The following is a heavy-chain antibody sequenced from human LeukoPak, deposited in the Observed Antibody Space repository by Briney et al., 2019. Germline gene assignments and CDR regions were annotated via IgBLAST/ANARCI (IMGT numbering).Heavy chain of an antibody. J-gene: IGHJ5*02. CDR1: GFTFIDYY. D-gene: IGHD2-2*02. V-gene: IGHV3-11*05. CDR2: ISSSTSYT. CDR3: ARDWYCSSSICYTDRNWFDP. Sequence: GGSLRLSCVASGFTFIDYYMSWIRQAPGKGLEWVSYISSSTSYTNYADSVKGRFTISRDNAKNLLYLQMNSLRPDDTAVYYCARDWYCSSSICYTDRNWFDPWGQGTLVTVSS.